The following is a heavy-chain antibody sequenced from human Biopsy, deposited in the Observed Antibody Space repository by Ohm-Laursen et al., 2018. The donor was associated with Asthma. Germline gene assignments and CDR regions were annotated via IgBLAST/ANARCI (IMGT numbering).Heavy chain of an antibody. J-gene: IGHJ4*02. CDR1: GGTFNTYV. CDR3: ARKAGSCISRTCYSLDF. Sequence: GSSVKVSCKSLGGTFNTYVIGWVRQAPGQGLEWMGGINFVFGTTTYPQKFQDRVTITADDSTSTVYMELSSLRSEGTAVYYCARKAGSCISRTCYSLDFWGQGTLVTVSS. V-gene: IGHV1-69*01. CDR2: INFVFGTT. D-gene: IGHD2-2*01.